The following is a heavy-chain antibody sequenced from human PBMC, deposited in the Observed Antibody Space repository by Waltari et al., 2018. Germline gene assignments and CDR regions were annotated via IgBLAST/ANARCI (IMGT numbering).Heavy chain of an antibody. V-gene: IGHV4-4*09. J-gene: IGHJ4*02. CDR3: ARASAYYTIDY. CDR2: IYTSGST. Sequence: QVQLQESGPGLVQPSETLSLTCTFSGDFISSSYWSWLRQPPGKGLEWVGYIYTSGSTNYNPSLKSRLTILLDTSKNQFSLKLSSVTAADTAVYYCARASAYYTIDYWGQGTLVTVSS. D-gene: IGHD3-3*01. CDR1: GDFISSSY.